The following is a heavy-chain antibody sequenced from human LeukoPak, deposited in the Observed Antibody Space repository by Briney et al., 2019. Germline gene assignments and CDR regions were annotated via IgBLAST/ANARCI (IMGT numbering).Heavy chain of an antibody. V-gene: IGHV3-23*01. CDR2: ISGSGGST. D-gene: IGHD3-9*01. Sequence: GGSLRLSCAASGFTFSSYAMSWVRQAPGKGLEWVSAISGSGGSTYYADSVKGRFTISRDNSNNTLYLQMNSLRAEDTAVYYCAREANLDYDVLTGYYGYWGQGILVTVSS. CDR1: GFTFSSYA. CDR3: AREANLDYDVLTGYYGY. J-gene: IGHJ4*02.